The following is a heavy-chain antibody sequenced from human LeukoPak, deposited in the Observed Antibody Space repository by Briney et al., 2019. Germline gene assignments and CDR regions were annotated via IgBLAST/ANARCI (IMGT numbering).Heavy chain of an antibody. J-gene: IGHJ4*02. CDR1: GFTFSNYE. CDR2: ISNIGDII. Sequence: GGSLRLSCAASGFTFSNYEMNWVRQAPGKGLEWISHISNIGDIIHYADSVEGRFTISRDNAKNSLYLQMNSLRAEDAAVYYCARDRVGDPLDYWGQGTLVTVSS. CDR3: ARDRVGDPLDY. V-gene: IGHV3-48*03.